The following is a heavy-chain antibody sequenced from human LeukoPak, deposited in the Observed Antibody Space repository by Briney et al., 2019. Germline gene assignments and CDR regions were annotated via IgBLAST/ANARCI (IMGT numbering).Heavy chain of an antibody. D-gene: IGHD3/OR15-3a*01. CDR3: ARQTGSGLFILP. V-gene: IGHV4-38-2*02. CDR2: IYYSGNT. J-gene: IGHJ4*02. Sequence: SETLSLTCTVSGYSISSGYYWGWIRQPPGKGLEWIGSIYYSGNTYYNASLKSQVSISIDTSKNQFSLRLTSVTAADTAVYYCARQTGSGLFILPGGQGTLVAVSS. CDR1: GYSISSGYY.